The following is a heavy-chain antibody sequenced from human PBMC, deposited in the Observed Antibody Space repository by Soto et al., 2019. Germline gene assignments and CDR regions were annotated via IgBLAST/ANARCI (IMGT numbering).Heavy chain of an antibody. V-gene: IGHV3-33*01. D-gene: IGHD7-27*01. CDR3: VRDLLGSGGHFDY. J-gene: IGHJ4*02. CDR1: GFIFSSFG. CDR2: IWYDGSNT. Sequence: GGSLRLSCAASGFIFSSFGMHWVRQAPGKGLEWVAHIWYDGSNTYYADSVKGRFTISRDNSRNTLYLQMNSLRAEDTAVYHCVRDLLGSGGHFDYWGQGTLVTV.